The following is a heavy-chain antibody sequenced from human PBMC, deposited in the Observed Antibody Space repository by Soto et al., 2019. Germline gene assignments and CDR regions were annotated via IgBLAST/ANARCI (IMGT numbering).Heavy chain of an antibody. V-gene: IGHV4-39*01. Sequence: SETLSLTCTVSGGSISTCDYYWGWVRQPPGKGLAWIGSICSSGSTYYNPSLKGRVTISVDTSKNQFSLRLSSVTAADTAVYYCARHRRETGTYAQPLDFWGQGTRVTVSS. CDR1: GGSISTCDYY. CDR2: ICSSGST. D-gene: IGHD1-1*01. J-gene: IGHJ4*02. CDR3: ARHRRETGTYAQPLDF.